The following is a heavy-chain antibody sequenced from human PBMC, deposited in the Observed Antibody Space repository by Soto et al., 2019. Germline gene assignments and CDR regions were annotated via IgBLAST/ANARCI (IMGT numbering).Heavy chain of an antibody. V-gene: IGHV4-59*01. J-gene: IGHJ5*02. Sequence: PSETLSLTCTVSGGSISSYYWSWIRQPPGKGLEWIGYIYYSGSTNYNPSLKSRVTISVDTSKNQFSLKLSSVTAADTAVYYCAREELAYYYDSSGYYWWFDPWGQGTLVTVS. CDR1: GGSISSYY. CDR2: IYYSGST. D-gene: IGHD3-22*01. CDR3: AREELAYYYDSSGYYWWFDP.